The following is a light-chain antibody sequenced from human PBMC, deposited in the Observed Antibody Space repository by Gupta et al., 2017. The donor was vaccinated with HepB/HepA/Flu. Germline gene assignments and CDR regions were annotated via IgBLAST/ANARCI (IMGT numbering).Light chain of an antibody. Sequence: DIVLTQSPDSLAVSLGERATINCKSSQNLFWRSNNKNYLDWYQQKPGQPPKLIISGASTRQSGDTDRISGSGSGTDFTLTSNHLQDEGVAVYYWQQDYRTFTFGGGTKVEIK. V-gene: IGKV4-1*01. CDR2: GAS. J-gene: IGKJ4*01. CDR1: QNLFWRSNNKNY. CDR3: QQDYRTFT.